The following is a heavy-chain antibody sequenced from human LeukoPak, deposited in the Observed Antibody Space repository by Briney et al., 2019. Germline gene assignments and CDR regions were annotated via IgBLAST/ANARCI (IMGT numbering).Heavy chain of an antibody. CDR3: ARHGPLYDIWSAQFYFDY. D-gene: IGHD3-3*01. CDR2: IYFSGTT. CDR1: GDSIGTYY. V-gene: IGHV4-59*08. Sequence: SETLSLACTVSGDSIGTYYWSWIRQPPGKRLEWIGYIYFSGTTNYNPSLKSRVTISVDKSKNQFSLRLSSVTAADTAVYYCARHGPLYDIWSAQFYFDYWGQGTLVTVSS. J-gene: IGHJ4*02.